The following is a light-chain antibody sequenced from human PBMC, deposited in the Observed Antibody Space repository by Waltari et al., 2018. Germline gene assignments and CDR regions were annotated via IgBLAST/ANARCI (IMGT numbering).Light chain of an antibody. J-gene: IGLJ3*02. V-gene: IGLV8-61*01. CDR3: SLYMGSGIWV. CDR1: SGSISSTSS. CDR2: KAT. Sequence: QTVVTQAPSLSVSPGGTVTLTCALSSGSISSTSSATWYQQTPGQAPRTLVYKATSRSSGVPDRFSGSILGNKAALTITGARADDESDYYCSLYMGSGIWVFGGGTKLTVL.